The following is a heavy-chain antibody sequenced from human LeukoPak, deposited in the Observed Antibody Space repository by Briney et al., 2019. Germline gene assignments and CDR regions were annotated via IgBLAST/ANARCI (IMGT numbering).Heavy chain of an antibody. CDR3: ARVHRIAVAGNQTDY. D-gene: IGHD6-19*01. CDR2: IYYSGST. V-gene: IGHV4-30-4*01. J-gene: IGHJ4*02. Sequence: PSETLSLTCTVSGGSISSGDYYWSWIRQPPGKGLEWIGYIYYSGSTYYNPSLKSRVTISVDTSKNQFSLKLSSVTAADTAVYYSARVHRIAVAGNQTDYWGQGTLVTVSS. CDR1: GGSISSGDYY.